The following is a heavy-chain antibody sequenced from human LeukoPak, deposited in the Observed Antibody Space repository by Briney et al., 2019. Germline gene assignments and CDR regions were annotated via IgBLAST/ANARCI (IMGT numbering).Heavy chain of an antibody. D-gene: IGHD4-23*01. J-gene: IGHJ4*02. V-gene: IGHV4-39*01. CDR3: AKGYGGNGNIVGDY. Sequence: SETLSLTCTVSGGSISSSSYYWGWIRQPPGKGLEWIGSIYYSGSTYYNPSLKSRVTISVDTSKNQFSLKLSSVTAADTAVYYCAKGYGGNGNIVGDYWGQGTLVTVSS. CDR2: IYYSGST. CDR1: GGSISSSSYY.